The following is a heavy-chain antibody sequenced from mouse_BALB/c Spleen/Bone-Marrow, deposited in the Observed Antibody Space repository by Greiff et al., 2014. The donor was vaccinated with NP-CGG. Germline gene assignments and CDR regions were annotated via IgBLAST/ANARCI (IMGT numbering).Heavy chain of an antibody. J-gene: IGHJ3*01. D-gene: IGHD3-2*02. CDR3: ARHEDRLRAWFAY. V-gene: IGHV1-62-2*01. CDR1: GYTFTEYI. CDR2: FYPGSGSI. Sequence: LEESGAELVKPGAPVKLSCKASGYTFTEYIIHWVKQRSGQGLEWIGWFYPGSGSIKYNEKFKDKATLTADKSSSTVYMELSRLTSGDSAVYFCARHEDRLRAWFAYWGQGTLVTVSA.